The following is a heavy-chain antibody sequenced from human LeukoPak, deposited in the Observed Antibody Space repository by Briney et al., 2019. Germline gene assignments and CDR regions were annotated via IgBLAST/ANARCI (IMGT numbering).Heavy chain of an antibody. D-gene: IGHD3-10*01. Sequence: HVASVKVSCKASGYTFTGYYMHWVRQAPGQGLEWMGWINPNSGGTNYAQKFQGRVTMTRDTSISTAYMELSGLRSDDTAVYYCARANMVRGVGLFFDRNWFDPWGQGTLVTVSS. CDR2: INPNSGGT. V-gene: IGHV1-2*02. CDR3: ARANMVRGVGLFFDRNWFDP. J-gene: IGHJ5*02. CDR1: GYTFTGYY.